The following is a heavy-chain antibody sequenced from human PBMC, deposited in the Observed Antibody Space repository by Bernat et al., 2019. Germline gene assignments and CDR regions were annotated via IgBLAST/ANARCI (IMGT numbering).Heavy chain of an antibody. V-gene: IGHV3-48*01. CDR1: GFTFSSYS. CDR2: ISSSSTI. J-gene: IGHJ4*02. CDR3: ARALGALSAAIRDYFDY. D-gene: IGHD2-2*01. Sequence: EVQLVESGGGLVQPGGSLRLSCVASGFTFSSYSMNWVRQAPGKGLEWVSYISSSSTIYYADSVKGRFTISRDNAKNSLYLQMNSLRAEDTAVYYCARALGALSAAIRDYFDYWGQGTLVTVSS.